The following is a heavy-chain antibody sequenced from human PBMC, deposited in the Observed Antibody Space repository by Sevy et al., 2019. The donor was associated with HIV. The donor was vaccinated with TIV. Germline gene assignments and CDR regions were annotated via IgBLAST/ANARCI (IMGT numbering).Heavy chain of an antibody. CDR1: GGSISSSSYY. D-gene: IGHD6-13*01. J-gene: IGHJ4*02. CDR2: IYYSGST. CDR3: ASGYSSSWYGFHVDY. Sequence: SETLSLTCTVSGGSISSSSYYWGWIRQPPGKGLEWIGSIYYSGSTYYNPSLKSRFTISVYTSNNQFSLKLSSVTAADTAVYYSASGYSSSWYGFHVDYWGQGTLVTVSS. V-gene: IGHV4-39*01.